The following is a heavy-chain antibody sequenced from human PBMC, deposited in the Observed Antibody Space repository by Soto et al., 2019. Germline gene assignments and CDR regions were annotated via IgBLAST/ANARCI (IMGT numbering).Heavy chain of an antibody. J-gene: IGHJ5*02. D-gene: IGHD1-26*01. V-gene: IGHV3-33*01. CDR1: GFTFSSYG. CDR2: IWYDGSNK. Sequence: GGSLRLSCAASGFTFSSYGMHWVRQAPGKGLEWVAVIWYDGSNKYYADSVKGRFTISRDNSKNTLYLQMNSLRAEDTAVYYCARDPYSGSYFWFDPWGQGTLVTVSS. CDR3: ARDPYSGSYFWFDP.